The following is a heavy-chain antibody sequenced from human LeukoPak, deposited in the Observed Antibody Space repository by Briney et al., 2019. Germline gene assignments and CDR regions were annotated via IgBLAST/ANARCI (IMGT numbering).Heavy chain of an antibody. J-gene: IGHJ3*02. V-gene: IGHV3-21*01. CDR1: GFTLSSYS. CDR2: ISSSSSYI. D-gene: IGHD3-22*01. CDR3: ARASGYYLGMNGDAFDI. Sequence: KAGGSLRLSCAASGFTLSSYSMNWVRQAPGKGLEWVSSISSSSSYIYYADSVKGRFTISRDNAKNSLYLQMNSLRAEDTAVYYCARASGYYLGMNGDAFDIWGQGTMVTVSS.